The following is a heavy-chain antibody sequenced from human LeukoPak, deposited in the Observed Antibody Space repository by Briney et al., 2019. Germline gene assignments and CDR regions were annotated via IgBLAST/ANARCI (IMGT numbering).Heavy chain of an antibody. CDR2: INPNSGGT. J-gene: IGHJ4*02. CDR3: ARDTYCSRGSCYSGY. CDR1: GYTFTGYY. V-gene: IGHV1-2*02. D-gene: IGHD2-15*01. Sequence: ASVKVSCKASGYTFTGYYMHWVRQAPGQGLEWMGWINPNSGGTNYAQKFQGRVTMTRDTSISTAYMELSRLRSDDTAVYYCARDTYCSRGSCYSGYWGQGTLVTVSS.